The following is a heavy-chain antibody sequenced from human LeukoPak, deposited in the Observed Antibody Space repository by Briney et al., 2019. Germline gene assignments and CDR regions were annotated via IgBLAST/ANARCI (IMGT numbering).Heavy chain of an antibody. J-gene: IGHJ4*02. D-gene: IGHD5-24*01. CDR2: IIPIFGTA. Sequence: SVKVSCKASGGTFSRYAMSWVRQAPGQGLEWMGGIIPIFGTASFAQKFQGRVTITADESTGTAYMELSSLRSEDTAVYYCASRGRWLQEEDYWGQGTLVTVSS. CDR1: GGTFSRYA. CDR3: ASRGRWLQEEDY. V-gene: IGHV1-69*01.